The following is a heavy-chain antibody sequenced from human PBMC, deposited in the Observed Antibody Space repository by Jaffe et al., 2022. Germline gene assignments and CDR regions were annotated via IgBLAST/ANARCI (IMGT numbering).Heavy chain of an antibody. CDR2: INHSGST. J-gene: IGHJ4*02. CDR1: GGSFSGYY. CDR3: ARESSSWLLRRKYYFDY. D-gene: IGHD6-13*01. V-gene: IGHV4-34*01. Sequence: QVQLQQWGAGLLKPSETLSLTCAVYGGSFSGYYWSWIRQPPGKGLEWIGEINHSGSTNYNPSLKSRVTISVDTSKNQFSLKLSSVTAADTAVYYCARESSSWLLRRKYYFDYWGQGTLVTVSS.